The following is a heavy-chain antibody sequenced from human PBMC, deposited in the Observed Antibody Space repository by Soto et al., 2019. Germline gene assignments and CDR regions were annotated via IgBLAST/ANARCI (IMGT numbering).Heavy chain of an antibody. V-gene: IGHV1-18*01. CDR3: ARVAYSSRAYIAYNWFDP. CDR1: GYTFTSSG. J-gene: IGHJ5*02. CDR2: ISTYNGDT. D-gene: IGHD6-13*01. Sequence: ASVKVSCKASGYTFTSSGISWVRQAPGQGLEWMGWISTYNGDTNYAQTFQGRVTMTTDTSTSTVHMEVRSLRSDDTAVYYCARVAYSSRAYIAYNWFDPWGQGTLVTVPQ.